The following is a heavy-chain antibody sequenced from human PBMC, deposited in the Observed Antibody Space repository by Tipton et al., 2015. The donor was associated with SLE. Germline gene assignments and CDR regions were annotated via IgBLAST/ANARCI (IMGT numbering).Heavy chain of an antibody. CDR2: ISWDGGST. CDR3: AREAYSSPNNYFDY. V-gene: IGHV3-43D*04. CDR1: GFTFDDYA. J-gene: IGHJ4*02. Sequence: SLRLSCAASGFTFDDYAMHWVRQAPGKGLERVSLISWDGGSTYYADSVKGRFTISRDNSKNSLYLQMNSLRAEDTAVYYCAREAYSSPNNYFDYWGQGTLVTVSS. D-gene: IGHD6-13*01.